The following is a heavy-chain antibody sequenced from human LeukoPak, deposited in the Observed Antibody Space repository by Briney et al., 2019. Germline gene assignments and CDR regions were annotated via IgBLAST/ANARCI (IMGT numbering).Heavy chain of an antibody. V-gene: IGHV5-51*01. J-gene: IGHJ3*02. CDR3: ARQSEPDCSGGSCYLIEAFDI. CDR2: IHPGDSDT. CDR1: GYSFTSYW. D-gene: IGHD2-15*01. Sequence: GESLKISCKGSGYSFTSYWIGWVRQMPGKGLEWMGIIHPGDSDTRYSPSFQGQVTISADKSISTAYLQWSSLKASDTAMYYCARQSEPDCSGGSCYLIEAFDIWGQGTIVTVSS.